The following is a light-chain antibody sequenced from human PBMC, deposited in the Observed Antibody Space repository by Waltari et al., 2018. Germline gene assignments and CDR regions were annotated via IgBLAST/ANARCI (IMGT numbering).Light chain of an antibody. CDR3: QQYDHSWT. Sequence: SVLTQSPGTLSLSPGERATLYCRASQSIRSTYLAWYQQKPGQAPRLLIYGASSRATGIPDRFSGSGSGTDFTLTISRLEPEDFAVYYCQQYDHSWTFGQGTKVEVK. V-gene: IGKV3-20*01. J-gene: IGKJ1*01. CDR2: GAS. CDR1: QSIRSTY.